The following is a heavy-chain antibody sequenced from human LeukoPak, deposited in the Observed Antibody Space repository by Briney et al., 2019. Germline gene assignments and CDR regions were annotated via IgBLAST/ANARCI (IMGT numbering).Heavy chain of an antibody. CDR3: ARVNYDFWSGYYVY. J-gene: IGHJ4*02. Sequence: PSETLSLTCTVSGGSISSSSYYWGWIRQPPGKGLEWIGSIYYSGSTYYNPSLKSRVTISVDTSKNQFSLKLSSVTAADTAVYYCARVNYDFWSGYYVYWGQGTLVTVSS. D-gene: IGHD3-3*01. CDR1: GGSISSSSYY. V-gene: IGHV4-39*01. CDR2: IYYSGST.